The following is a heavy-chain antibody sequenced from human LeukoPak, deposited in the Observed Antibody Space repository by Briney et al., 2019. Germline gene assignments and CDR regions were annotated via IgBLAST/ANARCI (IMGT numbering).Heavy chain of an antibody. J-gene: IGHJ4*02. V-gene: IGHV3-23*01. Sequence: GVSLRRSCAASGFTFSNYAMSWVRQAPGRGLEWISAVSGSGDRTYYAGSVKGRFTISRDNSKNIVYLRMNSLRAEDTAVYFCANSRGYGSGNLWGQGTLVTVSS. CDR3: ANSRGYGSGNL. CDR2: VSGSGDRT. CDR1: GFTFSNYA. D-gene: IGHD3-10*01.